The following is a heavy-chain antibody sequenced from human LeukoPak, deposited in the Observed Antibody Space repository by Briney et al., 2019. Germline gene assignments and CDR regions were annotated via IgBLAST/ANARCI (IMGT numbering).Heavy chain of an antibody. V-gene: IGHV3-48*04. CDR3: ARVLNDFWSGYCFDY. J-gene: IGHJ4*02. CDR2: ISSSGSTI. CDR1: GFTLNSYS. Sequence: GGSLRLSCAASGFTLNSYSMNWVRQAPGKGLEWISYISSSGSTIYYADSVKGRFTISRDNAKNSLYLQMNSLRAEDTAVYYCARVLNDFWSGYCFDYWGQGTLVTVSS. D-gene: IGHD3-3*01.